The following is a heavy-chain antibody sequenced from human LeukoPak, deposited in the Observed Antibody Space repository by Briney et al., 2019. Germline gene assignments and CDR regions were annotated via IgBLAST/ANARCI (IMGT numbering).Heavy chain of an antibody. CDR2: MNPNSGNT. D-gene: IGHD3-10*01. J-gene: IGHJ5*02. Sequence: ASVKVSCKASGYTFTNYYIHWVRQAPGQGLEWMGWMNPNSGNTGYAQQFQGRITMTRNTSINTAYLELSALRSEDTAVYYCAREDYYGSGSYSNWFDPWGQGTLVTVSS. CDR3: AREDYYGSGSYSNWFDP. CDR1: GYTFTNYY. V-gene: IGHV1-8*02.